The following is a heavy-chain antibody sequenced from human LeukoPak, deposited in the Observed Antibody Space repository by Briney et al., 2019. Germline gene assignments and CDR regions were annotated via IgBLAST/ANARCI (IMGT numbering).Heavy chain of an antibody. CDR3: ARDLYTTLQGFDY. V-gene: IGHV3-48*01. J-gene: IGHJ4*02. CDR1: GFTFSTEA. CDR2: VSRSGSPQ. D-gene: IGHD1-26*01. Sequence: GGSLRLSCEVSGFTFSTEAMTWVRQAPGKGLEWVAKVSRSGSPQYYADSVQGRFTISRDNAKNSLFLQMDSLRAEDTAVYYCARDLYTTLQGFDYWGQGALVTVSS.